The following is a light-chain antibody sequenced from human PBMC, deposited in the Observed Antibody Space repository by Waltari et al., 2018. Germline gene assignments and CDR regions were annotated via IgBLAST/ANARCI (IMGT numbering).Light chain of an antibody. CDR3: SSYTFTRTRV. V-gene: IGLV2-14*01. CDR1: SSDVGHYNY. Sequence: QSALTQPASVSGSPGQSITISCTGTSSDVGHYNYVSWYQHHPGKAPKPMIYDVSSRPSGVSHRFSGSKSGNTASLTISGLQAEDEADYYCSSYTFTRTRVFGGGTKLTVL. CDR2: DVS. J-gene: IGLJ3*02.